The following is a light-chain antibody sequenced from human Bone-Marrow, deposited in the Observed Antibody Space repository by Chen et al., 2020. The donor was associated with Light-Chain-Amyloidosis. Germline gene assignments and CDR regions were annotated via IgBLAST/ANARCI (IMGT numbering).Light chain of an antibody. CDR2: RDT. Sequence: SYELTQPPSVSVSPGQTARITCSGDDLPTKYAYWYQQKPGQAPVLVIHRDTERPSGISERFAGSISGTTATLTIRGVQAEDEADYHCQSADSSGTDEVIFGGGTKLTVL. J-gene: IGLJ2*01. V-gene: IGLV3-25*03. CDR1: DLPTKY. CDR3: QSADSSGTDEVI.